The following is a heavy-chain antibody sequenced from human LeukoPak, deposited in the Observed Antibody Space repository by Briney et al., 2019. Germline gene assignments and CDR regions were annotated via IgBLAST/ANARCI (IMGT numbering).Heavy chain of an antibody. V-gene: IGHV1-69*04. D-gene: IGHD5-12*01. CDR2: IIPILGIA. Sequence: ASVKVSCKASGGTFSSYAISWVRQAPGQGLEWMGRIIPILGIANYAQKFQGRVTITADKSTSTAYMELSSLRSEDTAVYYCARVIGYSGYDSLDYWGQGTLVTVSS. CDR3: ARVIGYSGYDSLDY. CDR1: GGTFSSYA. J-gene: IGHJ4*02.